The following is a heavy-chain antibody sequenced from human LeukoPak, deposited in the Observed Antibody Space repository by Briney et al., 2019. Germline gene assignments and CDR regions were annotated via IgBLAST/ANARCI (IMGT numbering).Heavy chain of an antibody. CDR3: TSPHYYDSSGRGGY. V-gene: IGHV3-73*01. J-gene: IGHJ4*02. CDR1: VFTFSGSA. CDR2: IRSKANSYAT. D-gene: IGHD3-22*01. Sequence: GGSLRLSXAASVFTFSGSAMHWVRQASGKGLEWVGRIRSKANSYATAHAASVKGRFTISRDDSKNTAYLQMNSLKTEDTAVYYCTSPHYYDSSGRGGYWGQGTLVTVSS.